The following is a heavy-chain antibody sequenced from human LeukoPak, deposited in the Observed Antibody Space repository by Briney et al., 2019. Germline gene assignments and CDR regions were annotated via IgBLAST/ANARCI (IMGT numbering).Heavy chain of an antibody. J-gene: IGHJ4*02. CDR3: ARERMYSGSGSTYPYYDY. CDR1: GLTFSSYA. Sequence: PGGSLRLSCAASGLTFSSYAMSWVRQAPGKGLEWVANIKPDGSEKYFMDSVKGRFTISRDNAKNALYLEMNSLRAEDTAEYFCARERMYSGSGSTYPYYDYWGQGTLVTVSS. CDR2: IKPDGSEK. D-gene: IGHD3-10*01. V-gene: IGHV3-7*01.